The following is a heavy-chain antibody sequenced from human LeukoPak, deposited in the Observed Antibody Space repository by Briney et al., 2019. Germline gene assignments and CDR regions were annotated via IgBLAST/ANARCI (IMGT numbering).Heavy chain of an antibody. CDR2: ISSSSSTI. Sequence: GGSLRLSCAASGFTFSSYSMNWVRQAPGKGLEWVAYISSSSSTIYYADSVKGRFTISRDNAKNSLYLQMNSLRAEDTAVYYCARGLEKGGNLKYNWFDPWGQGTLVTVSS. CDR1: GFTFSSYS. V-gene: IGHV3-48*04. J-gene: IGHJ5*02. D-gene: IGHD4-23*01. CDR3: ARGLEKGGNLKYNWFDP.